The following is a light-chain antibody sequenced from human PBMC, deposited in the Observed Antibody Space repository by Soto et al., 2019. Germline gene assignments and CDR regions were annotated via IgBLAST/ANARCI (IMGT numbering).Light chain of an antibody. Sequence: EIVLTQSPATLSLSPGERATLSCRASQSVSSSLAWYQQKPGQAPRLLIYDASKRATDIPDRFSGSESGTDFTLTISRLEPEDFAVYYCQQYVSSPGTFGQGTKVDIK. V-gene: IGKV3-20*01. CDR2: DAS. J-gene: IGKJ1*01. CDR1: QSVSSS. CDR3: QQYVSSPGT.